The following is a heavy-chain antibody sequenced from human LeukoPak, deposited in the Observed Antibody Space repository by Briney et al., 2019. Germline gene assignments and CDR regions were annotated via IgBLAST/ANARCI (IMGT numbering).Heavy chain of an antibody. V-gene: IGHV3-23*01. D-gene: IGHD3-10*01. CDR2: ISGGGGYT. Sequence: GGSLRLSCAASGFTFSSYAMSWVRQGPGKGLEWVSAISGGGGYTYYADSVKGRITISRDSSKSTLYLQMTSLRAGDTAIYYCAKGIYGSGTFYLSDYWGQGTLVTVSS. J-gene: IGHJ4*02. CDR1: GFTFSSYA. CDR3: AKGIYGSGTFYLSDY.